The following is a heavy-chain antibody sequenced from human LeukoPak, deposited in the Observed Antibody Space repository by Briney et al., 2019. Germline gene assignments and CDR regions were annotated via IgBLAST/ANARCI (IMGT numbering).Heavy chain of an antibody. Sequence: ASVKVSCKASGYTFTSYGICWVRQAPAQGLEWMGLVCAYNGNTNYAQKLHGRVTMTTDTSTNTAYMEQRSLRSDDAAVYYCASDRAAAGTEDWFDPWGQGTLVTVSS. CDR1: GYTFTSYG. J-gene: IGHJ5*02. V-gene: IGHV1-18*01. D-gene: IGHD6-13*01. CDR3: ASDRAAAGTEDWFDP. CDR2: VCAYNGNT.